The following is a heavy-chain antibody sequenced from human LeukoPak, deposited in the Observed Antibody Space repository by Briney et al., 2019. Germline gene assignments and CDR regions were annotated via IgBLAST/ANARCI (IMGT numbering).Heavy chain of an antibody. CDR2: ISYDGSNK. J-gene: IGHJ5*02. CDR3: AKGDSSGYYFPSFRFDP. Sequence: GRSLRLSCAASGFTFSSYGMHWVRQAPGRGLEWVAVISYDGSNKYYADSVNGRFTISRDNSKNTLYLQMNSLRAEDTAVYYCAKGDSSGYYFPSFRFDPWGQGTLVTVSS. D-gene: IGHD3-22*01. V-gene: IGHV3-30*18. CDR1: GFTFSSYG.